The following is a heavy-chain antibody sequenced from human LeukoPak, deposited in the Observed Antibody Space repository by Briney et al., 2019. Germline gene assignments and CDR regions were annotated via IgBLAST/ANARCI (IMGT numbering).Heavy chain of an antibody. D-gene: IGHD6-13*01. CDR3: AKQLTAGGYYFDY. CDR2: ISGGGETT. CDR1: GFTFSSYA. J-gene: IGHJ4*02. Sequence: PGGSLRLSCAASGFTFSSYAMSWVRQAPGEGLEWVSGISGGGETTYYADSVKGRFTISRDNSKNTLYLQMNSLRAEDTAVYYCAKQLTAGGYYFDYWGQGTLVTVSS. V-gene: IGHV3-23*01.